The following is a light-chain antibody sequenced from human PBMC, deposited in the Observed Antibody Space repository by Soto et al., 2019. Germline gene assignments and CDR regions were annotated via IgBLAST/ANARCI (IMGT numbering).Light chain of an antibody. V-gene: IGKV3-15*01. CDR2: CAS. Sequence: EIVMTQSPATLSLSPGERAALSCRASQSINSELAWYQQKPGQPPRLLIYCASTRATGVPARFTGSESGSEFTLTISGLQSEDFAVYYCQQGHNWPLTFGQGTRLEI. J-gene: IGKJ2*01. CDR1: QSINSE. CDR3: QQGHNWPLT.